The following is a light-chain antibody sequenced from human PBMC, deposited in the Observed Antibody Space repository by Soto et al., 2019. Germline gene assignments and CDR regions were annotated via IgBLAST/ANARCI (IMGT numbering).Light chain of an antibody. Sequence: QSVLAQPPSISGAPGQRVTISCTGSNSNIGAGYDVHWYQQLPGTVPKLLIYSNNNRPSRVPDRFSGSKSGASASLAITGLQAEDETVYYCQSYDSSLSAWVFGGGTKLTVL. V-gene: IGLV1-40*01. CDR3: QSYDSSLSAWV. CDR1: NSNIGAGYD. J-gene: IGLJ3*02. CDR2: SNN.